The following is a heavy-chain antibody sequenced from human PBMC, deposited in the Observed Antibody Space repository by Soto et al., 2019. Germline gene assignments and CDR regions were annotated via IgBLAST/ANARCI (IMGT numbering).Heavy chain of an antibody. CDR2: INHSGSS. Sequence: SETLSLTRAVYGGSFSGYYWSWIRQPPGKGLEWIGEINHSGSSKYNPSLKRRVTISVGTSKKQFPLKVSSVTAADTAVYYCARGVMSYDLWSVYDYYYYAMDVWGQGTTVA. J-gene: IGHJ6*02. CDR1: GGSFSGYY. CDR3: ARGVMSYDLWSVYDYYYYAMDV. D-gene: IGHD3-3*01. V-gene: IGHV4-34*01.